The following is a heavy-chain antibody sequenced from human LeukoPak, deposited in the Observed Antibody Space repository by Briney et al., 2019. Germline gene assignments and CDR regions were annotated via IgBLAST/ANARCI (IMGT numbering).Heavy chain of an antibody. CDR1: GFPLRSYA. CDR3: AKCDYVMVPDY. Sequence: PGGSPRLSCAASGFPLRSYAMSRVRQAPGKGLEWVSAISGSGGSTYYADSVKGRFTISRDNSKNTLYLQMNSPGAEDTAVYYCAKCDYVMVPDYWGQGTLVTVSS. CDR2: ISGSGGST. D-gene: IGHD4-17*01. J-gene: IGHJ4*02. V-gene: IGHV3-23*01.